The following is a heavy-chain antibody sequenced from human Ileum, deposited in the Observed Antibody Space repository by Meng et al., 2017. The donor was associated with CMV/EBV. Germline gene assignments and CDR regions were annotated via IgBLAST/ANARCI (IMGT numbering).Heavy chain of an antibody. CDR1: GGSITNYY. V-gene: IGHV4-59*12. D-gene: IGHD5-24*01. CDR3: ARVEMSTIYRFGGASWRYYFDY. Sequence: SETLSLTCTVSGGSITNYYWTWVRRPPGKGLEWIAYTYPGGTTSYNPSLKSRVSISVDTSNNQFSLRLNSQTAADTAVYYCARVEMSTIYRFGGASWRYYFDYWGQGTLVTVSS. CDR2: TYPGGTT. J-gene: IGHJ4*02.